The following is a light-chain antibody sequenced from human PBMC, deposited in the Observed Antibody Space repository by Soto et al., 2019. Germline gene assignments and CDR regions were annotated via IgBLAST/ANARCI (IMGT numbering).Light chain of an antibody. Sequence: EIVLTQSPGTLSLSPRERSTLSCMASQSVSNNYLAWYQQKPGQAPRLLIYGASNRATGIPDRLSGSGSGTEFTLTISRMEPEDFAVYYCQQYGSSGTFGQGTKVDIK. CDR3: QQYGSSGT. J-gene: IGKJ1*01. CDR1: QSVSNNY. V-gene: IGKV3-20*01. CDR2: GAS.